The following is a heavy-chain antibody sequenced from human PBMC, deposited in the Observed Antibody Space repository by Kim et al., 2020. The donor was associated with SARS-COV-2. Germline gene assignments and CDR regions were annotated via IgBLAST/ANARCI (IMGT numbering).Heavy chain of an antibody. V-gene: IGHV3-9*01. D-gene: IGHD5-12*01. Sequence: GGSLRLSCAASGFTFDDYAMHWVRQAPGKGLEWVSGISWNSGSIGYADSVKGRFTISRDNAKNSLYLQMNSLRAEDTALYYCAKDRDSGYDYFYYGMDVWGQGTTVTVSS. J-gene: IGHJ6*02. CDR3: AKDRDSGYDYFYYGMDV. CDR2: ISWNSGSI. CDR1: GFTFDDYA.